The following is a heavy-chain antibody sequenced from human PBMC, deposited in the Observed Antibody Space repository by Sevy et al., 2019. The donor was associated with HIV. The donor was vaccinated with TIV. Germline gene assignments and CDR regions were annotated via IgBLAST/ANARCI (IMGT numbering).Heavy chain of an antibody. J-gene: IGHJ4*02. D-gene: IGHD5-18*01. CDR3: ATGDTAMITDLDY. V-gene: IGHV3-23*01. Sequence: GGSLRLSCGASGFSFSNNAMNWVRQAPGKGPEWVSGIDSGGLTYYADSVKGRFTISRDNSMEMLFLQMNSLRPDGTAVYYCATGDTAMITDLDYWGQGTLVTVSS. CDR1: GFSFSNNA. CDR2: IDSGGLT.